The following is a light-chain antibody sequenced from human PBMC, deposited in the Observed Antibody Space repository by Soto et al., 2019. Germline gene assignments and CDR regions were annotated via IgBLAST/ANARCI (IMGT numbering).Light chain of an antibody. CDR2: GAS. CDR3: PEYYNRAPGQN. V-gene: IGKV3-15*01. Sequence: EIVMTQSPATLSVSPGERATLSCRASQSVGSNLAWYQQKPGQAPRLLIYGASTRATGIPARFSGSGSGTEFTLHHRRLAVEEFCIYFCPEYYNRAPGQNVGQRNKVEIK. J-gene: IGKJ1*01. CDR1: QSVGSN.